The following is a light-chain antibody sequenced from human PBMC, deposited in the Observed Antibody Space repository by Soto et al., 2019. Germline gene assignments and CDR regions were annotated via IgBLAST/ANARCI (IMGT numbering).Light chain of an antibody. V-gene: IGKV3-15*01. CDR2: GAS. CDR1: QIVSSN. J-gene: IGKJ1*01. CDR3: QHYNTWHPWT. Sequence: EVVMTQSPATLSVSPGERATLSCRASQIVSSNLVWYHQKPGQAPRLLIYGASTRATGIPVRFSGSASGTNFTLTISSLQYVDVALYYCQHYNTWHPWTIGQGTKVDIK.